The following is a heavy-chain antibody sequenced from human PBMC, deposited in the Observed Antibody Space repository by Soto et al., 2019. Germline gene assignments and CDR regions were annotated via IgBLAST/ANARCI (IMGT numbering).Heavy chain of an antibody. CDR2: ISGSGGST. J-gene: IGHJ6*03. CDR1: GFTFRNYA. Sequence: GGSLRLSCAASGFTFRNYAMTWVRQGPGKGLEWVSVISGSGGSTYYADSVKGRFTISRDNSENTLYLQMNSLRAEDTAVYYCAKRIVATTLYYYMDVWGKGTTVIVSS. CDR3: AKRIVATTLYYYMDV. V-gene: IGHV3-23*01. D-gene: IGHD5-12*01.